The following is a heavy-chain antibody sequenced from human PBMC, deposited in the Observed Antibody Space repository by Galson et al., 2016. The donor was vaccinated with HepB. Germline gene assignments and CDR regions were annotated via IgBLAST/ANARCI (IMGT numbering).Heavy chain of an antibody. CDR3: AEDRRLPERSEYDFWSGPPRN. D-gene: IGHD3-3*01. V-gene: IGHV3-30*18. Sequence: SLRLSCAASGFTFSNCGMHWVRQAPGKGLEWMAIISSEGSNKYYADSVKGRFTISRDNSKNTLYLQMNSLRAEDTAVYYCAEDRRLPERSEYDFWSGPPRNWGQGTLVIVSS. CDR2: ISSEGSNK. J-gene: IGHJ4*02. CDR1: GFTFSNCG.